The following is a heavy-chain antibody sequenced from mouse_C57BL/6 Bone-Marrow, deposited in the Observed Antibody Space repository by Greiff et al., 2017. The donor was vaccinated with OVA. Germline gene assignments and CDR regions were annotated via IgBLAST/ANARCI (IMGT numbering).Heavy chain of an antibody. V-gene: IGHV1-69*01. Sequence: QVQLKESGAELVMPGASVTLSCKASGYPFPSYWMHWVKQRPGQGLEWIGEIDPSASYTNYNQQFKGKSTLTVDKSSSTAYMQLSSLTSEDSAVYYCARTYDGNYWYFDYWGQGTTLTVSS. J-gene: IGHJ2*01. D-gene: IGHD2-10*01. CDR2: IDPSASYT. CDR3: ARTYDGNYWYFDY. CDR1: GYPFPSYW.